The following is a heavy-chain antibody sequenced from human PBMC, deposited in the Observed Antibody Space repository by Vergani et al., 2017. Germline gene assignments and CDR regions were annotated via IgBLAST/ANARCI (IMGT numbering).Heavy chain of an antibody. J-gene: IGHJ4*02. CDR2: INHSGST. D-gene: IGHD3-10*01. Sequence: QVQLQQWGAGLLKPSETLSLTCAVYGGSFSGYYWSWIRQPPGKGLEWIGEINHSGSTNYNPSLKSRVTISVDTSKNQFSLKLSSVTAADTAVYYCAKNRNPDYYGSGSYYNSALDYWGQGTLVTVSS. V-gene: IGHV4-34*01. CDR3: AKNRNPDYYGSGSYYNSALDY. CDR1: GGSFSGYY.